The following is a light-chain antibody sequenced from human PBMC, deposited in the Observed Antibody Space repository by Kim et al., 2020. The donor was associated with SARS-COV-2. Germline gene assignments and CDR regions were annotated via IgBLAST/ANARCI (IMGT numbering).Light chain of an antibody. CDR3: AAWDDSLNSRM. J-gene: IGLJ3*02. V-gene: IGLV1-44*01. Sequence: QSVLTQPPSASGTPGQTVTISCSGSIPNIGSNTVNWYQQLPGTAPKVVIYNNNQRPSGVPDRISGSKSGTSASLAIRGLQSEDEADYYCAAWDDSLNSRMFGGGTQLTVL. CDR2: NNN. CDR1: IPNIGSNT.